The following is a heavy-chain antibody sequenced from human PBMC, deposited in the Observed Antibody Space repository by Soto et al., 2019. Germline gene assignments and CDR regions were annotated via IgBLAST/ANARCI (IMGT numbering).Heavy chain of an antibody. D-gene: IGHD3-22*01. CDR2: ITGSGDYT. J-gene: IGHJ4*02. V-gene: IGHV3-23*01. CDR1: GLTFSNYS. Sequence: LRLSCAASGLTFSNYSMSWVRQAPWKGLEWVSSITGSGDYTYYADSVKGRFTISRDNSKNTLYLQMNSLRAEDTAVYYCAKARYYDSTGYLYYFDYWGQGTLVTVSS. CDR3: AKARYYDSTGYLYYFDY.